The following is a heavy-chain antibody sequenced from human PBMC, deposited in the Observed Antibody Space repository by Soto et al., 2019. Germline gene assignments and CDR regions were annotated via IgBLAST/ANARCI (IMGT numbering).Heavy chain of an antibody. Sequence: ASVKLSCKASGYTFTSYYMHWVRQAPGQGLEWMGIINPSGGRTTYAQKFQGRVTMTTDTSTSTVYMELSSLRSEDTAVYYCARISAVAGTGGDIWGQGTMVTVSS. D-gene: IGHD6-19*01. CDR1: GYTFTSYY. CDR2: INPSGGRT. V-gene: IGHV1-46*03. J-gene: IGHJ3*02. CDR3: ARISAVAGTGGDI.